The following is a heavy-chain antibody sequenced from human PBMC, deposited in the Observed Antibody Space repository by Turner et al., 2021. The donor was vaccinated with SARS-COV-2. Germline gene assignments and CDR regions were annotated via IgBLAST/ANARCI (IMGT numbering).Heavy chain of an antibody. Sequence: LQLQESGPGLVKPSETLSLPCTVSGGSISSSSYYWGWIRQPPGKGLEWIGNIYYSWSAYYNPSLKSRVTISVDPSKNQFSLKLTSVTAADTAVYYCARLMDTAMDYYGTDVWGQGTTVTVSS. J-gene: IGHJ6*02. CDR3: ARLMDTAMDYYGTDV. V-gene: IGHV4-39*01. D-gene: IGHD5-18*01. CDR2: IYYSWSA. CDR1: GGSISSSSYY.